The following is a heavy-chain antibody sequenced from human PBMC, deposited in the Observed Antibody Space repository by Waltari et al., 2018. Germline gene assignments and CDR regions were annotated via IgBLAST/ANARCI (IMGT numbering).Heavy chain of an antibody. D-gene: IGHD1-26*01. CDR1: KYSIPSRFY. Sequence: QVQLQESGPGLVKPSETLSLTCAVSKYSIPSRFYWGWIRLSPGTGLGWIGSINHSGSAYYNPSLKSRVTISVDTSKNHFALKVTSVIAADTAVYYCVRVSGYFDVWGQGILVTVSS. J-gene: IGHJ4*02. CDR2: INHSGSA. V-gene: IGHV4-38-2*01. CDR3: VRVSGYFDV.